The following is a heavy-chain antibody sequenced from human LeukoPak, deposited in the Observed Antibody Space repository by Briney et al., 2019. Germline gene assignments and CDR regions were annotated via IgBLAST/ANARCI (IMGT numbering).Heavy chain of an antibody. D-gene: IGHD4-23*01. CDR3: AKARTVVTTPDY. V-gene: IGHV3-23*01. Sequence: PGGSLRLSCVASGLTFSSYAMSWVRQAPGKGLEWVSTISGSGGSTYYADSVKGRFTISRDNSKNTLYVQMNSLRAEDTAVYYCAKARTVVTTPDYWGQGTLVTVSS. J-gene: IGHJ4*02. CDR1: GLTFSSYA. CDR2: ISGSGGST.